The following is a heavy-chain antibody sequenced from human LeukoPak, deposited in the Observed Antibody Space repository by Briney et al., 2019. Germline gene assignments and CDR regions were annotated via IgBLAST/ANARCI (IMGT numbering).Heavy chain of an antibody. V-gene: IGHV4-59*01. CDR1: GGSISSYY. Sequence: SETLSLTCTVSGGSISSYYWSWIRQPPGKGLEWIGYIYYSGSTNYNPSLKSRVTISVDTSKNQFSLKLSSVTAADTAVYYCARRQYSGYDFDFWGQGTLVTVSS. CDR2: IYYSGST. D-gene: IGHD5-12*01. CDR3: ARRQYSGYDFDF. J-gene: IGHJ4*02.